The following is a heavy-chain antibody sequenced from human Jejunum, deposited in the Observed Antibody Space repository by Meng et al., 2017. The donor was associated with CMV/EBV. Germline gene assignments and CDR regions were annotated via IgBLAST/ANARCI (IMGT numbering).Heavy chain of an antibody. CDR1: TFSSYA. J-gene: IGHJ6*02. CDR3: AKALMYSSGYYYYGMDV. D-gene: IGHD6-19*01. V-gene: IGHV3-23*01. Sequence: TFSSYAMSWVRQAPGKGLEWVSAISGSGDSTYYADSVKGRFTISRDNSKNTLYLQMISLRAEDTAVYYCAKALMYSSGYYYYGMDVWGQGTTVTVSS. CDR2: ISGSGDST.